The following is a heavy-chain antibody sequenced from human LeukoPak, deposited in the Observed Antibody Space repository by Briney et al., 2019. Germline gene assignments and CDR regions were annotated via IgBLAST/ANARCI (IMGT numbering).Heavy chain of an antibody. CDR2: IRHDGRNK. CDR3: AKDMAYYYDSSGVFDY. V-gene: IGHV3-30*02. Sequence: GGSLRLSCAASGFTFSSYAMHWVRQAPGKGLEWVAFIRHDGRNKYYADSVKGRFTISRDNSKNTLYLQMNSLRAEDTAVYYCAKDMAYYYDSSGVFDYWGQGTLVTVSS. CDR1: GFTFSSYA. D-gene: IGHD3-22*01. J-gene: IGHJ4*02.